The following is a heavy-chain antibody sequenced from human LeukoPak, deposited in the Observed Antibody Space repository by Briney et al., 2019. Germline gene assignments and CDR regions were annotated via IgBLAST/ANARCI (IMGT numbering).Heavy chain of an antibody. CDR2: TYYRSKLYN. V-gene: IGHV6-1*01. Sequence: SQTLSLTCALSGDSFSSNSAAWNWVRQSPSRGLEWLGRTYYRSKLYNDYAVCVKSRITINPDTSKNQFSLQLNSVTPEDTAVYYCARSQRSYPNWFDPWGQGTLVTVSS. D-gene: IGHD1-26*01. CDR3: ARSQRSYPNWFDP. CDR1: GDSFSSNSAA. J-gene: IGHJ5*02.